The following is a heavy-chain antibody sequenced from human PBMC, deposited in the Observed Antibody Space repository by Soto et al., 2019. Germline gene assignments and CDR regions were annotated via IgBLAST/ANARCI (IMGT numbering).Heavy chain of an antibody. D-gene: IGHD3-10*02. CDR1: GGFISSGGYY. Sequence: SETLSLTCTVSGGFISSGGYYWSWIRQHPGKGLEWIGYIYYSGSTYYNPSLKSRVTISVDTSKNQFSLKLSSVTAADTAVYYCARETRFVPSTPGWFDPWGQGTLVTISS. J-gene: IGHJ5*02. CDR2: IYYSGST. CDR3: ARETRFVPSTPGWFDP. V-gene: IGHV4-31*03.